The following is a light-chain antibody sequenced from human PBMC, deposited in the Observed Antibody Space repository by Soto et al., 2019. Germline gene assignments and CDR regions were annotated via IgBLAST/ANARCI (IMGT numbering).Light chain of an antibody. V-gene: IGKV3-20*01. J-gene: IGKJ1*01. CDR1: QSVSG. CDR2: GAS. CDR3: QQYGSSGT. Sequence: EIVLTQSPGTLSLSPGERATLSCRASQSVSGMAWYQQIRGQAPRLLIYGASNRATGIPDRLSGSGSGTDFTLTISRMEPEDFAVYYCQQYGSSGTFGQGTKVDIK.